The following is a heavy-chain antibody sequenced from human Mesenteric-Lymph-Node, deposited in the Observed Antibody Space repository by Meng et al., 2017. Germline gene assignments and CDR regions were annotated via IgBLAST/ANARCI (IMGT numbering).Heavy chain of an antibody. CDR2: ISGSGSST. CDR3: AKDFVRLSGLPMPAST. D-gene: IGHD2-2*01. V-gene: IGHV3-23*01. CDR1: GFTFSSYA. J-gene: IGHJ4*02. Sequence: GGPLRLSCAAPGFTFSSYAMSWVRQAPGKGLEWVSAISGSGSSTYYADAVKGRFTISRDNSKNTLYLQMNSLRAEDTAVYYCAKDFVRLSGLPMPASTWSQGTRVTGAS.